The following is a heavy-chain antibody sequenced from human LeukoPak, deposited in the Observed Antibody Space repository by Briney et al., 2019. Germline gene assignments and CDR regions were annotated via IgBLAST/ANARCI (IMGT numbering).Heavy chain of an antibody. Sequence: PGGSLRLSCAASGFTVSSNYMSWVRQALGKGLEWVSVIYSGGSTYYADSVKGRFTISRDNSKNTLYLRMNSLRAEDTAVYYCARNDYSNNEYFQHWGQGTLVTVSS. V-gene: IGHV3-66*01. J-gene: IGHJ1*01. CDR1: GFTVSSNY. CDR3: ARNDYSNNEYFQH. D-gene: IGHD4-11*01. CDR2: IYSGGST.